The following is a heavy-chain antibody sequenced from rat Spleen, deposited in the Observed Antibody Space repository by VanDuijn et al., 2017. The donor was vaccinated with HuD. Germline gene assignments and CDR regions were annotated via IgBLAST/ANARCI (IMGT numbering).Heavy chain of an antibody. Sequence: QVQLKESGPGLVQPSQTLSLTCTVSGFSLTSNGVSWVRQPPGKGLEWIATISSGGHTYYNSALKSRLSISRDTSRNQVFLELNSLQTDDTAIYYCTREYNDGSSLGGWFAFWGQGTLVTVS. CDR1: GFSLTSNG. CDR3: TREYNDGSSLGGWFAF. CDR2: ISSGGHT. D-gene: IGHD1-12*02. V-gene: IGHV2S12*01. J-gene: IGHJ3*01.